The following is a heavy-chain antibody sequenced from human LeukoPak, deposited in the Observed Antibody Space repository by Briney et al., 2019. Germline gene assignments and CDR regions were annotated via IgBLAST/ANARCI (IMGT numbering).Heavy chain of an antibody. CDR3: AKDLIL. V-gene: IGHV3-30*02. CDR2: IQYDGSRK. Sequence: PGGSLRLSCAASGFKFSNYGMHWVRQAPGKGLEWVSFIQYDGSRKNYVDSVKGRFTISRDNSKNTLYLQMFSLRPEDTAVYFCAKDLILWGQGTVVTVSS. CDR1: GFKFSNYG. J-gene: IGHJ3*01.